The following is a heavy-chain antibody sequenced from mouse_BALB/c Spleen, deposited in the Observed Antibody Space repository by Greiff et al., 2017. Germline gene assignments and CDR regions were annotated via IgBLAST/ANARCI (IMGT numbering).Heavy chain of an antibody. CDR3: AREEVRRYFDY. V-gene: IGHV1-14*01. CDR2: INPYNDGT. J-gene: IGHJ2*01. D-gene: IGHD2-14*01. Sequence: EVKLMESGPELVKPGASVKMSCKASGYTFTSYVMHWVKQKPGQGLEWIGYINPYNDGTKYNEKFKGKATLTSDKSSSTAYMELSSLTSEDSAVYYCAREEVRRYFDYWGQGTTLTVSS. CDR1: GYTFTSYV.